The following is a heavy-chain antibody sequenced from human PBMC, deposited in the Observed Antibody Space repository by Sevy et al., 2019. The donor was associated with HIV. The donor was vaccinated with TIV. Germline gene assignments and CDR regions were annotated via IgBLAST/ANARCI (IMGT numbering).Heavy chain of an antibody. Sequence: GGCLRLSCVASGFTFSSYGMHWVRQAPGKGLEWVALIWYDGSNKFYTDSVKGRFTISRDNSKNTLYLQMDSLRAEDTAVYYCTREKIELGSAFDIWGQGTLVTVSS. D-gene: IGHD6-6*01. CDR2: IWYDGSNK. CDR3: TREKIELGSAFDI. V-gene: IGHV3-33*08. CDR1: GFTFSSYG. J-gene: IGHJ3*02.